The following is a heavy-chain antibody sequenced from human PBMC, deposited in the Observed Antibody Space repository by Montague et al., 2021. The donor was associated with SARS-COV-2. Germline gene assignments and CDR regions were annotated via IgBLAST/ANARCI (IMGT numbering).Heavy chain of an antibody. CDR2: NYFSGSS. CDR3: ARNRRGGLVVAAPNWFDP. V-gene: IGHV4-39*01. Sequence: SETLSLTCTVSGGSVSSSGYYWGWIRQPPGQGLEWSGSNYFSGSSYYNPSLKSRVSISVDTTKNQFYLRLSSVASAAAAVYYCARNRRGGLVVAAPNWFDPWGQGTLVTVSS. J-gene: IGHJ5*02. CDR1: GGSVSSSGYY. D-gene: IGHD2-15*01.